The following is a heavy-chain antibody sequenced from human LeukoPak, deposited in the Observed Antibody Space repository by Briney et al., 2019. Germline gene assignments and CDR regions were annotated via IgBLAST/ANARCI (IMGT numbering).Heavy chain of an antibody. V-gene: IGHV3-73*01. Sequence: PGGSLRLSCAASGFTFSDASIRWVRQASGKGLEWVGRIRGKGFSDPPAYAASVKDRFTISRDDSESTAYLQMNSLKAEDTAVYYYIVPYSGTNWLSYWGRGTQVTVSS. J-gene: IGHJ4*02. CDR3: IVPYSGTNWLSY. CDR2: IRGKGFSDPP. D-gene: IGHD2-2*01. CDR1: GFTFSDAS.